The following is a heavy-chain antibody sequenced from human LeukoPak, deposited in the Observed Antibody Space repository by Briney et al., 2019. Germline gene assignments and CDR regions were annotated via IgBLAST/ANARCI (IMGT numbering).Heavy chain of an antibody. CDR2: IYPGDSDT. CDR3: ARQRGRANDAFDI. V-gene: IGHV5-51*01. Sequence: GESLKVSCKGSGYSFTSYWIGWVRQMPGKGLEWMGIIYPGDSDTRYSPSFQGQVTISADKSISTAYLQWSSLKASDTAMYYCARQRGRANDAFDIWGQGTMVTVSS. D-gene: IGHD6-25*01. J-gene: IGHJ3*02. CDR1: GYSFTSYW.